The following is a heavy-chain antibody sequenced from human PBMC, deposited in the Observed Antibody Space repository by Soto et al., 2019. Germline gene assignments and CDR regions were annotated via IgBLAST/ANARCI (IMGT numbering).Heavy chain of an antibody. CDR3: ARGADGDYFDS. CDR2: ISYTGST. D-gene: IGHD3-16*01. V-gene: IGHV4-59*07. J-gene: IGHJ4*02. Sequence: QVQLQESGPGLVKPSDSLSLTCTVSGGSINSDYWSWIRQPPGKGLEWIGRISYTGSTSYNPYLKRRVTISPDTSKTQVSRKLSSVTAADTAVYYCARGADGDYFDSWGQGTLVTVSS. CDR1: GGSINSDY.